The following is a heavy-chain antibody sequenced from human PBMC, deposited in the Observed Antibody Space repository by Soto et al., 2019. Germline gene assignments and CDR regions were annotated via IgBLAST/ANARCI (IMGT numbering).Heavy chain of an antibody. CDR1: GYTFTGYY. CDR3: ARVSLGDYKGLDY. D-gene: IGHD4-17*01. J-gene: IGHJ4*02. Sequence: ASVKVSCKASGYTFTGYYMHWVRQAPGQGLEWMGWINPNSGGTNYAQKFQGRVTMTRDTSISTAYMELSRLRSDDTAVYYCARVSLGDYKGLDYWGQGTLVTVSS. V-gene: IGHV1-2*02. CDR2: INPNSGGT.